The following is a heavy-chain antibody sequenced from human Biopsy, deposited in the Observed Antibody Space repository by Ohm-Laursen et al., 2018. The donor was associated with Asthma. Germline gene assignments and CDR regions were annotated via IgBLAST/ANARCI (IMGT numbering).Heavy chain of an antibody. CDR1: GGTFSNFA. Sequence: SSVKVSCNAPGGTFSNFAISWVRQAPGQGVEGLGGIMTVFGITKYAKKFQGRVTITADESTSTAYMEVTSLRSEDTAIYYCARCQVGYSSGWSLLLKKIYYSGMDVWGQGTAVTVSS. J-gene: IGHJ6*02. CDR2: IMTVFGIT. V-gene: IGHV1-69*01. D-gene: IGHD6-19*01. CDR3: ARCQVGYSSGWSLLLKKIYYSGMDV.